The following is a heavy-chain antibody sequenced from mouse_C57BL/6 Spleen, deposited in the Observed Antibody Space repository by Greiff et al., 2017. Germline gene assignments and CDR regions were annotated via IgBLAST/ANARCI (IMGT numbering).Heavy chain of an antibody. Sequence: QVQLQQPGAELVKPGASVKLSCKASGYTFTSYWMHWVKQRPGQGLEWIGMIHPNSGSTNYNEKFKSKATLTVDKSSSTAYMQLSSLTSEDAAVXDCARMYDGYYELDYWGKGTTLTVSS. CDR2: IHPNSGST. D-gene: IGHD2-3*01. J-gene: IGHJ2*01. V-gene: IGHV1-64*01. CDR3: ARMYDGYYELDY. CDR1: GYTFTSYW.